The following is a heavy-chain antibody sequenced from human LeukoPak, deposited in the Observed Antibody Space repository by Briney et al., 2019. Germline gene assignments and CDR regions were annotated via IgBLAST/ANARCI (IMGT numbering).Heavy chain of an antibody. V-gene: IGHV3-15*01. Sequence: GGCLRLSCAASGFSFSRAWMSWVRQAPGKGLEWVGRIRGTTDGATTDYPAAVKGRFTISRDDSKTTLFLQMSSLKIEDTGVYYCVSGTPGYFDLWGQGTLVTVSS. CDR2: IRGTTDGATT. J-gene: IGHJ4*02. CDR3: VSGTPGYFDL. CDR1: GFSFSRAW. D-gene: IGHD1-26*01.